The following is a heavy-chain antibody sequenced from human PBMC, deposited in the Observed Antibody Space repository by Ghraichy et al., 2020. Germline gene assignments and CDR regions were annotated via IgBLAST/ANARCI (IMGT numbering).Heavy chain of an antibody. D-gene: IGHD5-18*01. CDR1: GFTFSSYA. CDR2: ISGSGGST. Sequence: GGSLRLSCAASGFTFSSYAISWVRQAPGKGLEWVSAISGSGGSTYYADSVKGRFTISRDNSKNTLYLQMNSLRAEDTAVYYCAKDPFALGRYSYGPAAKGKWSDPWGQGTLVTVSS. V-gene: IGHV3-23*01. J-gene: IGHJ5*02. CDR3: AKDPFALGRYSYGPAAKGKWSDP.